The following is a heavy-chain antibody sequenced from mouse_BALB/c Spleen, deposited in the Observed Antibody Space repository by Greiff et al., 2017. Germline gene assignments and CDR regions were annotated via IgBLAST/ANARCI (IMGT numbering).Heavy chain of an antibody. CDR2: ISYSGST. CDR1: GYSITSDYA. J-gene: IGHJ3*01. D-gene: IGHD2-14*01. CDR3: ARWYRYDGGFAY. Sequence: EVKLMESGPGLVKPSQSLSLTCTVTGYSITSDYAWNWIRQFPGNKLEWMGYISYSGSTSYNPSLKSRISITRDTSKNQFFLQLNSVTTEDTATYYCARWYRYDGGFAYWGQGTLVTVSA. V-gene: IGHV3-2*02.